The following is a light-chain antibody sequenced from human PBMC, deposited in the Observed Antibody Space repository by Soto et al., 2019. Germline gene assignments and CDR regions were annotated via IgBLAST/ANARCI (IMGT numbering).Light chain of an antibody. CDR2: SAS. Sequence: EIVMTQSPATLSVSPGERVTLSCRASQSINITLAWYQQKLGQAPRLLIYSASARVTDVPARFTGSGSGTEFTLSISTLQPEDFAVYYCQQFRSWPYTFGQGTKLETK. CDR3: QQFRSWPYT. V-gene: IGKV3-15*01. CDR1: QSINIT. J-gene: IGKJ2*01.